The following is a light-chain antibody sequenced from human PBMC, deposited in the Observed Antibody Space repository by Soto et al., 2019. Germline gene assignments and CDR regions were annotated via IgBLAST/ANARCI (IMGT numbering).Light chain of an antibody. CDR2: SAS. Sequence: EIAITQSPATLSVSPVERATLSCRASQSISTELAWYQQIPGQPPRLLIYSASTRATGVPARFTGSGSGSEFTLTISGLQSEDFAIYYCQQGHNWPLTFGQGTRLEF. V-gene: IGKV3-15*01. J-gene: IGKJ2*01. CDR1: QSISTE. CDR3: QQGHNWPLT.